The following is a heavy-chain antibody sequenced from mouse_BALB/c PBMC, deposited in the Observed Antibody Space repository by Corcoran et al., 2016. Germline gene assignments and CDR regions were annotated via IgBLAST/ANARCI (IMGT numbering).Heavy chain of an antibody. D-gene: IGHD3-1*01. V-gene: IGHV1S34*01. Sequence: LVKTGASVKISCKASGYSFTGYYMHWVKQSHGKSLTWIGYISCYNGSTSYNQKFKGKATFTVDTSSSTAYMQFNSLTSEDSAVYYCARSARATNYFDYWGQGTTLTVSS. J-gene: IGHJ2*01. CDR1: GYSFTGYY. CDR2: ISCYNGST. CDR3: ARSARATNYFDY.